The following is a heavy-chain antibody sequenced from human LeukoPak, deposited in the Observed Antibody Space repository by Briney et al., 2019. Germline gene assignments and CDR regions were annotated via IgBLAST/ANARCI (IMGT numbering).Heavy chain of an antibody. Sequence: SETLSLTCTVSGGSISSYYWSWIRQPPGKGLEWIGYIYYSGSTNYNPSLKSRVTISVDTSKNQFSLKLSSVTAADTAVYYCARANLFGLDYWGQGTLVTVSS. CDR2: IYYSGST. CDR1: GGSISSYY. CDR3: ARANLFGLDY. J-gene: IGHJ4*02. V-gene: IGHV4-59*01. D-gene: IGHD3-10*01.